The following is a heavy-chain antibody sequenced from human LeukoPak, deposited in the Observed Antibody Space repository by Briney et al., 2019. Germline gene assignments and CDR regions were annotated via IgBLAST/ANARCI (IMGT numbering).Heavy chain of an antibody. V-gene: IGHV1-8*01. CDR3: ASAFSCGGGSCYSPFDY. CDR1: GYTFTSYD. D-gene: IGHD2-15*01. J-gene: IGHJ4*02. Sequence: AAVKVSCKASGYTFTSYDINWVRQAAGQGREWMGWMNPNSGNTGYAQKFQGRVTMTRKTSISTAYTKLSSLRSEDTAVYYCASAFSCGGGSCYSPFDYWGEGTLVTVSA. CDR2: MNPNSGNT.